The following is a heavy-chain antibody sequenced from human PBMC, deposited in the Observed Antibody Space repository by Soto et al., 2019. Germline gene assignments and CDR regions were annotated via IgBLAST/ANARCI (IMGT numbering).Heavy chain of an antibody. Sequence: QVQLMQSGAEVKKPGASVKVSCKPSGYTFSSYGIAGVRQAPGKGLEWMGWINIYKGNTNYAQKFQHRVTMTTDTSTRTVYMELRSLGSDDTAVYYCARERGGYAYGDYWGQGTLVTVSS. J-gene: IGHJ4*02. V-gene: IGHV1-18*01. CDR3: ARERGGYAYGDY. CDR2: INIYKGNT. CDR1: GYTFSSYG. D-gene: IGHD3-16*01.